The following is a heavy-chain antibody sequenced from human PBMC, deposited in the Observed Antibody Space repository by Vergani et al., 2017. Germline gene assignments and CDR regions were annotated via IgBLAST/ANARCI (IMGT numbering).Heavy chain of an antibody. CDR1: GFTFSSYW. CDR2: IKQDGSEK. Sequence: EVQLVESGGGLVQPGGSLRLSCAASGFTFSSYWMSWVRQAPGKGLEWVANIKQDGSEKYYVDSVKGRFTISRDNAKNSLYLQMNSLRAEDTAVYYCARVGRSRYCSSTSCYSGVPYWGQGTLVTVSS. J-gene: IGHJ4*02. D-gene: IGHD2-2*01. V-gene: IGHV3-7*01. CDR3: ARVGRSRYCSSTSCYSGVPY.